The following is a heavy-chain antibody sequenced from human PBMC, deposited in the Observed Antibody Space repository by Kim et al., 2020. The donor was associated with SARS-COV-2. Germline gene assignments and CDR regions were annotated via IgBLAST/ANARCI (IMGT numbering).Heavy chain of an antibody. CDR2: IYYSGST. Sequence: SETLSLTCTVSGGSVSSGSYYWSWIRQPPGKGLEWIGYIYYSGSTNYNPSLKSRVTISVDTSKNQFSLKLSSVTAADTAVYYCARIPIDHYYYYYGMDVWGQGTTVTVSS. CDR1: GGSVSSGSYY. CDR3: ARIPIDHYYYYYGMDV. V-gene: IGHV4-61*01. J-gene: IGHJ6*02. D-gene: IGHD2-21*01.